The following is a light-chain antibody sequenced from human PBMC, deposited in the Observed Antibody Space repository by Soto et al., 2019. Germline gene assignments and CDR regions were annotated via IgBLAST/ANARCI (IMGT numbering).Light chain of an antibody. CDR3: QSYDSSLSGSV. V-gene: IGLV1-40*01. CDR2: GNS. CDR1: SSNIGAGYD. Sequence: QAVVTQPPSVSGAPGQRVTISCTGSSSNIGAGYDVHWYQQLPGTAPKLLIYGNSNRPSGVPDRFSGSKSGTSASLAITGLQDEDEADYYCQSYDSSLSGSVFGRGTQLTVL. J-gene: IGLJ3*02.